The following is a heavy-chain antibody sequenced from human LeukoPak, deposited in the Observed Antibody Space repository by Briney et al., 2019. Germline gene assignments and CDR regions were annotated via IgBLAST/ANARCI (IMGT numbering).Heavy chain of an antibody. D-gene: IGHD6-19*01. CDR2: ISYDGGNI. V-gene: IGHV3-30*04. CDR3: ARDPPFGSGWSQNHFDH. Sequence: PGRSLRLSCAPSGFTFDTYAMHWVRQAPGKGLEWVALISYDGGNIYYADSVQGRFTISGDNSRKMLYLQMNSLRPEDTAVYYCARDPPFGSGWSQNHFDHWGQGTLVTVSS. CDR1: GFTFDTYA. J-gene: IGHJ4*02.